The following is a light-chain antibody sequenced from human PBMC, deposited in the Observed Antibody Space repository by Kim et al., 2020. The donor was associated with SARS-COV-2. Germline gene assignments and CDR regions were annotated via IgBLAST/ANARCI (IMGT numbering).Light chain of an antibody. CDR1: QSISSW. CDR2: DAS. J-gene: IGKJ1*01. CDR3: QQYKSYPWT. V-gene: IGKV1-5*01. Sequence: DFQMTQSPSTLSASVGDRVTITCRASQSISSWLAWYQQKPGKAPKLLIYDASSLESGVPSTFSGSGSGTEFTLTISSLQPDDFATYYCQQYKSYPWTFGQGTKVDIK.